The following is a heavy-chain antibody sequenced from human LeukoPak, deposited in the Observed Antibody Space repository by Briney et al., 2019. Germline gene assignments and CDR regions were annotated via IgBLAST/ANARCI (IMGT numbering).Heavy chain of an antibody. D-gene: IGHD3-16*02. CDR1: GGSISSNIYY. CDR2: IHYSGST. CDR3: ARVRTDDYVWGSYRLGPYYFDY. V-gene: IGHV4-39*07. Sequence: PSETLSLTCTVSGGSISSNIYYWGWIRQPPGKGLEWIGSIHYSGSTYYNPSLKSRVTISVDTSKNQFSLKLSSVTAADTAVYYCARVRTDDYVWGSYRLGPYYFDYWGQGTLVTISS. J-gene: IGHJ4*02.